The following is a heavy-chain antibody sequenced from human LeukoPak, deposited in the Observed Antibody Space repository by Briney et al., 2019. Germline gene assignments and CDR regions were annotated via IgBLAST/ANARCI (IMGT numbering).Heavy chain of an antibody. V-gene: IGHV4-39*01. CDR2: IYYSGST. CDR1: GGSISSSSYY. CDR3: ASLGNADCGGDCYSRFDY. J-gene: IGHJ4*02. D-gene: IGHD2-21*02. Sequence: PSETLSLTCTVSGGSISSSSYYWGWIRQPPGKGLEWIGSIYYSGSTYYNPSLKSRVTISVDTSDKQFSLRLSSVTAADTAVYYCASLGNADCGGDCYSRFDYWGQGTLVTVSS.